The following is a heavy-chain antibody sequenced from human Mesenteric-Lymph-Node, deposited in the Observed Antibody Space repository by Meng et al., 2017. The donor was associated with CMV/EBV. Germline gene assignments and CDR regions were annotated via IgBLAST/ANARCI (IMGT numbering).Heavy chain of an antibody. CDR1: GFTFDDYG. D-gene: IGHD4-23*01. Sequence: CAASGFTFDDYGMSWVRQAPGKGLEWVSGINWNGGSTGYADSVKGRFTISRDNAKNSLYLQMNSLRAEDTALYYCASDGGNSINYFDYWGQGTLVTVSS. V-gene: IGHV3-20*04. J-gene: IGHJ4*02. CDR2: INWNGGST. CDR3: ASDGGNSINYFDY.